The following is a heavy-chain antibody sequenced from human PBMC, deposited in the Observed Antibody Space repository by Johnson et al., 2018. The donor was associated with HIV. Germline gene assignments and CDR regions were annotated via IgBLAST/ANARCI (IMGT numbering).Heavy chain of an antibody. V-gene: IGHV3-30-3*01. CDR1: GFTFSSYA. D-gene: IGHD5-18*01. J-gene: IGHJ3*01. CDR3: AKGEAQEGWIQLGSYAFDF. CDR2: ISYDGSNK. Sequence: QVQLVESGGGVVQPGRSLRLSCAASGFTFSSYAMHWVRQAPGKGLEWVAVISYDGSNKYYADSVKGPFTISRDNSKNTLDLQMNRLRAQDTAVYYCAKGEAQEGWIQLGSYAFDFWGRGTMVTVSS.